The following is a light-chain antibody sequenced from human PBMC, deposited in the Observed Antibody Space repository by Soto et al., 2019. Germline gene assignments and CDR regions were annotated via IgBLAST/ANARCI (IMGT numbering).Light chain of an antibody. Sequence: EIVLTQSPGTLSLSPGERATLSCRASQSVSSSYLAWFQQKPGQAPRLLIFGASSRATGIPDRFSGSGSGTVSPPTIRRLDPEDFAVFFCQQYGSPPRTFGQGPEVELK. CDR3: QQYGSPPRT. V-gene: IGKV3-20*01. CDR1: QSVSSSY. CDR2: GAS. J-gene: IGKJ1*01.